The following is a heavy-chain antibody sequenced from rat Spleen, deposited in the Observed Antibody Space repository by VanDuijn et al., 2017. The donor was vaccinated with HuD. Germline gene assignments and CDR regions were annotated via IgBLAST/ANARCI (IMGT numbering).Heavy chain of an antibody. V-gene: IGHV5-31*01. Sequence: EVQLVESGGGLVQPGRSLKLSCITSGFTFNYYWMTWIRQAPGKGLEWVASITNASGGTYYPDSVKGRFTVSSDIAKSALYLQMDSLRSEDTATYYCTQQLGDWFAYWGQGTLVTVSS. CDR1: GFTFNYYW. J-gene: IGHJ3*01. CDR3: TQQLGDWFAY. CDR2: ITNASGGT. D-gene: IGHD1-10*01.